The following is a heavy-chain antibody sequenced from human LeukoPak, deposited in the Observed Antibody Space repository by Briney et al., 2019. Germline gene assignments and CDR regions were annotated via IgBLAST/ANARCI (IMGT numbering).Heavy chain of an antibody. D-gene: IGHD2-15*01. Sequence: ASVTVSCKASGYTFTSYYMHWVRQAPGQGLEWMGWINPNSGGTNYAQKFQGRVTMTRDTSISTAYMELSRLTSDDTAVYYCARDRYCSGGSCYRWFDHWGQGTLVTVSS. V-gene: IGHV1-2*02. CDR2: INPNSGGT. CDR3: ARDRYCSGGSCYRWFDH. J-gene: IGHJ5*02. CDR1: GYTFTSYY.